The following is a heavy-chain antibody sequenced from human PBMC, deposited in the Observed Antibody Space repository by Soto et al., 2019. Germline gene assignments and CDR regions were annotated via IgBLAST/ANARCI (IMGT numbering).Heavy chain of an antibody. D-gene: IGHD2-15*01. CDR1: GFTVSSNS. CDR3: ARELGGSWYNWFDP. CDR2: LHSDVST. J-gene: IGHJ5*02. Sequence: PGESLKISCAVSGFTVSSNSITWVRQAPGQGLEWVSVLHSDVSTYYVDSVKGRFVISRDNSKNTVYLQMNSLRAEDTAIYYCARELGGSWYNWFDPWGQGTLVTVSS. V-gene: IGHV3-53*01.